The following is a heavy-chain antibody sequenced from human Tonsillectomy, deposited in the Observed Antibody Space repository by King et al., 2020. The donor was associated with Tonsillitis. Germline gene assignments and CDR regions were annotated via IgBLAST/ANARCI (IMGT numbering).Heavy chain of an antibody. Sequence: VQLVESGGGVVQPGGSLSLSCAASGFTFSRYAVHWVRQAPGKGLEWVAVISYDGRKEHYADSVKGRFTISRDNSKNTLYLQMNSLRPEDTAVFFCARDSLSADFGDYVYYFDYGGQGTLVPVPS. CDR1: GFTFSRYA. V-gene: IGHV3-30*01. D-gene: IGHD4-17*01. J-gene: IGHJ4*02. CDR2: ISYDGRKE. CDR3: ARDSLSADFGDYVYYFDY.